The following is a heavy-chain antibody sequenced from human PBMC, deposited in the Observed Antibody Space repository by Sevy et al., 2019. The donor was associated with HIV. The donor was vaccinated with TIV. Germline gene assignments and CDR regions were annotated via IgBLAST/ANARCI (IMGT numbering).Heavy chain of an antibody. J-gene: IGHJ4*02. D-gene: IGHD6-13*01. V-gene: IGHV3-72*01. CDR2: IRNKADIYTT. Sequence: GPLRLSCAASGFTFSDHYMEWVRQAPGKGLEWVGRIRNKADIYTTEYAASVKGRFTISRDDSKNSLFLLMNSLKTEDTAVYYCATHAGIAAAGRVFDYWGQGTLVTVSS. CDR3: ATHAGIAAAGRVFDY. CDR1: GFTFSDHY.